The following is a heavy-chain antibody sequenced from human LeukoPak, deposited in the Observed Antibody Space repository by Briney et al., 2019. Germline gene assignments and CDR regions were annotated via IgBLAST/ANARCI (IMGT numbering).Heavy chain of an antibody. CDR3: ARHPPGAVAGTPFDY. CDR1: GGSISSSSYY. D-gene: IGHD6-19*01. V-gene: IGHV4-39*01. CDR2: IYYSGST. J-gene: IGHJ4*02. Sequence: KPSETLSLTCTVSGGSISSSSYYWGWIRPPPGKGLEWIGSIYYSGSTYYNPSLKSRVTISVDTSKNQFSLKLSSVTAADTAVYYCARHPPGAVAGTPFDYWGQGTLVTVSS.